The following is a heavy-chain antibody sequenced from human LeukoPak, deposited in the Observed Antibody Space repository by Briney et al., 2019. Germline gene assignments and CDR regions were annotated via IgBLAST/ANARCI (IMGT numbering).Heavy chain of an antibody. V-gene: IGHV3-7*01. CDR2: INQGGSVK. CDR3: QGTEGATTSDAFDV. D-gene: IGHD1-26*01. J-gene: IGHJ3*01. CDR1: GFSFRDFW. Sequence: GGSLRLSCAASGFSFRDFWMTWVRQAPGKGLEWVASINQGGSVKYYVDSVKGRFTISRDNAKNSLYLQMDSLRAEDTAVYYCQGTEGATTSDAFDVWGQGTMVTVSS.